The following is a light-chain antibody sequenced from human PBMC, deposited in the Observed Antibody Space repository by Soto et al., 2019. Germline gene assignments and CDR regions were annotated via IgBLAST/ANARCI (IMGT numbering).Light chain of an antibody. J-gene: IGLJ2*01. V-gene: IGLV2-14*01. CDR3: SSYTSSSLVV. CDR2: DVS. Sequence: QSALTQPASVSGSPGQSITISCTGTSSDVGGYNYVSWYQQHPGKASKLMIYDVSNRPSGVSNRFSGSKSGNTASLTISGLQAEDEADYYCSSYTSSSLVVFGGGTKLTVL. CDR1: SSDVGGYNY.